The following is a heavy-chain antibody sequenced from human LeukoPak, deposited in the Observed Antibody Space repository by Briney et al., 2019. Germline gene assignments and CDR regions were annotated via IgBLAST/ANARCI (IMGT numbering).Heavy chain of an antibody. CDR1: GFTFSSYG. CDR2: IRYDGSNK. D-gene: IGHD6-13*01. V-gene: IGHV3-30*02. Sequence: PGGPLRLSCAASGFTFSSYGMHWVRQAPGKGLEWVAFIRYDGSNKYYADSVKGRFTISRDNSKNTLYLQMNSLRAEDTAVYYCAKASSSSWPYFDYWGQGTLVTVSS. CDR3: AKASSSSWPYFDY. J-gene: IGHJ4*02.